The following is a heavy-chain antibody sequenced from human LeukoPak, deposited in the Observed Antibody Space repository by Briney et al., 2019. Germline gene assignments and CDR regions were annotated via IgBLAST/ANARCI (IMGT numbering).Heavy chain of an antibody. CDR3: ASVDYYGSGSYFDY. CDR1: GGSISSGDYY. CDR2: IYYSGST. J-gene: IGHJ4*02. Sequence: SQTLSLTWTVSGGSISSGDYYWSWIRQRPGKGLEWIGYIYYSGSTYYNPSLKSRVTISVDTSKNQFSLELSSVTAADTAVYYCASVDYYGSGSYFDYWGQGTLVTVSS. V-gene: IGHV4-30-4*01. D-gene: IGHD3-10*01.